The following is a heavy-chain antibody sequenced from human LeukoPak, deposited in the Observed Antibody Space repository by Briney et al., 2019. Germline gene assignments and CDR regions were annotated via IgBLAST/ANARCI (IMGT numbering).Heavy chain of an antibody. CDR3: AREEYSSAVK. V-gene: IGHV4-39*01. Sequence: PSQSRSLTCPVAGGSISSSSYHWGWIRQPPGKGLEGIGSIYYSGTTYYKPTLKSRCTISVDTSKNQFSLKLKSVTAADTAVYYCAREEYSSAVKWGQGTLVTVSS. CDR2: IYYSGTT. J-gene: IGHJ4*02. D-gene: IGHD6-19*01. CDR1: GGSISSSSYH.